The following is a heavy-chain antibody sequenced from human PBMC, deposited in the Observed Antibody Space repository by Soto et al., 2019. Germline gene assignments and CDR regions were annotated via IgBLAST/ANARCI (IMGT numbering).Heavy chain of an antibody. V-gene: IGHV4-31*03. CDR3: ARDNSSSWYTGFDP. CDR2: IYYSGST. CDR1: GGSISSGGYY. Sequence: SETLSLTCTVSGGSISSGGYYWSWIRQHPGKGLEWIGYIYYSGSTYYNPSLKSRVTISVDTSKNQFSLKLSSVTAADTAVYYCARDNSSSWYTGFDPWGQGTLVTSPQ. D-gene: IGHD6-13*01. J-gene: IGHJ5*02.